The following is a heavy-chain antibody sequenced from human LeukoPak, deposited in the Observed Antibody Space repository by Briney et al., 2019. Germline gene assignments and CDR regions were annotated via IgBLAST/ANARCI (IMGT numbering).Heavy chain of an antibody. CDR3: ARGSYFDY. J-gene: IGHJ4*02. CDR1: GYTFSDYG. CDR2: ISAYNGHT. V-gene: IGHV1-18*01. Sequence: ASVTVSCKASGYTFSDYGISWVRQAPGQGLEWMGWISAYNGHTNYAQNLQDRVTMTTDTSTSTAYMELRSLRSDDTAVYYCARGSYFDYWGQGTLVTVSS.